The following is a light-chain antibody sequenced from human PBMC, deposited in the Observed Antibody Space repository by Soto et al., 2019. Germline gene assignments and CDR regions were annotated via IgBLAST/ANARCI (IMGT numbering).Light chain of an antibody. J-gene: IGLJ1*01. V-gene: IGLV1-40*01. CDR2: GNS. CDR1: SSNIGAGYD. CDR3: QSYDSSLSAYV. Sequence: LAQPPSVSGAPGQKVSISCTGSSSNIGAGYDLHWYQQLPGTAPKLLLYGNSNRPSGVPDRFSGSKSGTSASLAITGLQAEDEADYYCQSYDSSLSAYVFGTGTKVTVL.